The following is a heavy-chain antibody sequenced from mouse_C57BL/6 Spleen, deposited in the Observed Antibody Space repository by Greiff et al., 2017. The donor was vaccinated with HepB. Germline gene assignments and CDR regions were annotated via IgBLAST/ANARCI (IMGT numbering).Heavy chain of an antibody. CDR3: ARGGTYDYSYYAMDY. CDR1: GYTFTSYT. Sequence: QVQLKQSGAELARPGASVKMSCKASGYTFTSYTMHWVKQRPGQGLEWIGYINPSSGYTKYNQKFKDKATLTADKSSSTAYMQLSSLTSEDSAVYYCARGGTYDYSYYAMDYWGQGTSVTVSS. D-gene: IGHD2-4*01. J-gene: IGHJ4*01. CDR2: INPSSGYT. V-gene: IGHV1-4*01.